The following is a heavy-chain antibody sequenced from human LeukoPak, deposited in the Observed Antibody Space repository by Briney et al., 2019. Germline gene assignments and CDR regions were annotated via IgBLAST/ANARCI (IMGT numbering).Heavy chain of an antibody. CDR3: ARQGEYFDY. Sequence: GGSLRLSCAASGFTFSSYDMHWVRQVTGEGLEWVSSIGISGDTYYADSVKGRFTISRDNSKNTLYLQMNSLRAEDTAVYYCARQGEYFDYWGQGTLVTVSS. J-gene: IGHJ4*02. D-gene: IGHD3-16*01. CDR1: GFTFSSYD. V-gene: IGHV3-13*01. CDR2: IGISGDT.